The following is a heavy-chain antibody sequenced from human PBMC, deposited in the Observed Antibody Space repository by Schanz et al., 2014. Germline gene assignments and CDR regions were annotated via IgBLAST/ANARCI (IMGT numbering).Heavy chain of an antibody. D-gene: IGHD3-9*01. CDR1: GITFSRHA. CDR2: INQDGSDK. CDR3: ARDHPHRGVTGYYNDV. Sequence: EVHLVESGGGLVQPGGSLRLSCAASGITFSRHAMSWVRQAPGKGLEWVANINQDGSDKSYVDSVKGRFTISRDNAKNSLYLQMNSLRAEDTAVYYCARDHPHRGVTGYYNDVWGQGTSVTVSS. V-gene: IGHV3-7*01. J-gene: IGHJ6*02.